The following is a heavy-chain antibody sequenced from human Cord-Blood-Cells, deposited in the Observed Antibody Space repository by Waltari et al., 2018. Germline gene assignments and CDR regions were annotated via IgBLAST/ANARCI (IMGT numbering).Heavy chain of an antibody. Sequence: QVQLQQWGAGLLKPSETLSLTCAVYGGSFSGYYWRWIRHPPGKGLEWIGEINQSGSTNYHPSLKSRVTISVDTSKNQFSLKLSSVTAADTAVYYCASEDGDYYYYGMDVWGQGTTVTVSS. J-gene: IGHJ6*02. V-gene: IGHV4-34*01. D-gene: IGHD3-16*01. CDR2: INQSGST. CDR1: GGSFSGYY. CDR3: ASEDGDYYYYGMDV.